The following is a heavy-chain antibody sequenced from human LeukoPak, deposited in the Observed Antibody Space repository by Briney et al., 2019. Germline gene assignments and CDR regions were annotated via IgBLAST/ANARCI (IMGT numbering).Heavy chain of an antibody. V-gene: IGHV3-66*01. CDR3: ASGESYYLEN. J-gene: IGHJ4*02. Sequence: PGGSLKLSCAASQFYMNWVRQAPGKGLEWVSTIYSGGSTYYADSVKGRVIISRDNSKNSLYLQMNSLRAEDTAMYYCASGESYYLENWGQGTLVTVSS. D-gene: IGHD1-26*01. CDR2: IYSGGST. CDR1: QFY.